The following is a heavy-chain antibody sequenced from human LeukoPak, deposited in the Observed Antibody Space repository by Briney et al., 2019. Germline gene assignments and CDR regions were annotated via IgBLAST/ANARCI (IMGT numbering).Heavy chain of an antibody. D-gene: IGHD3-10*01. CDR1: GGSISSYY. CDR3: ASLGRGSGSYYSVGYFDY. Sequence: SETLSLTCTVSGGSISSYYWSWIRQPAGKGLEWIGRIYTSGSTNYNPSLKSRVTMSVDTSTNQIPLKLRPMTAADTAASYYASLGRGSGSYYSVGYFDYWGQGTLVTVSS. V-gene: IGHV4-4*07. CDR2: IYTSGST. J-gene: IGHJ4*02.